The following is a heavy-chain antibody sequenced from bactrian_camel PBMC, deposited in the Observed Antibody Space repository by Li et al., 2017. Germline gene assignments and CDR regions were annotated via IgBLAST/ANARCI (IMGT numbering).Heavy chain of an antibody. V-gene: IGHV3S9*01. CDR1: GSTYSSYC. J-gene: IGHJ7*01. D-gene: IGHD1*01. CDR2: IDSDGNV. Sequence: HVQLVESGGGSVQAGGSLRLSCTASGSTYSSYCLGWFRQIPGKERDGVATIDSDGNVEYADSVKGRFTTSLGNAKNIVYLQMDSLKPEDTGMYFCAVKLGLMDISTLMMGGKDYYAMDYWGKGTQVTVS.